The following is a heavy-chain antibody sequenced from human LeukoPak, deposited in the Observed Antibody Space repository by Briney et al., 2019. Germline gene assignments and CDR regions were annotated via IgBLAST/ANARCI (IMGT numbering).Heavy chain of an antibody. Sequence: GESLKISCKGSGYSFTSYWIGWVRPMPGKGLEWMGIIYPGDSDSRYSPSFQGQVTISADKSINTAYLQWSSLKASDTAMYYCARRYSSSYIFDYWGQGTLVTVSS. J-gene: IGHJ4*02. CDR2: IYPGDSDS. CDR1: GYSFTSYW. V-gene: IGHV5-51*01. CDR3: ARRYSSSYIFDY. D-gene: IGHD6-6*01.